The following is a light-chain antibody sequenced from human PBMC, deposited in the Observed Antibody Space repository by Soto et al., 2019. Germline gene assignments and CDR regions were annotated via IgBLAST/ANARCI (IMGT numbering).Light chain of an antibody. Sequence: DLQMTQSPSSLSASVGDRVTITCQASQDISNYLNWYQQKPGKAPKLLIYDASNLETGVPSRFSGSGSATDFTFTISSLQPEDIATYYCQQYDNLPLTFGGGTKVEIQ. CDR1: QDISNY. J-gene: IGKJ4*01. CDR2: DAS. CDR3: QQYDNLPLT. V-gene: IGKV1-33*01.